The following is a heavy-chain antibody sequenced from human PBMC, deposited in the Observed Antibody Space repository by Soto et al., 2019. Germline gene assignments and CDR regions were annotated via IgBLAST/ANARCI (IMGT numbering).Heavy chain of an antibody. CDR2: IDPSDSYT. J-gene: IGHJ6*02. CDR1: GYSFTSYW. D-gene: IGHD3-9*01. V-gene: IGHV5-10-1*01. CDR3: ASTYYDTLTGTHYYGMDV. Sequence: PGESLKISCKGSGYSFTSYWISWVRQMPGKGLEWMGRIDPSDSYTNYSPSFQGHVTISADKSISTAYLQWSSLKASDTAMYYCASTYYDTLTGTHYYGMDVWGQGTTVTVSS.